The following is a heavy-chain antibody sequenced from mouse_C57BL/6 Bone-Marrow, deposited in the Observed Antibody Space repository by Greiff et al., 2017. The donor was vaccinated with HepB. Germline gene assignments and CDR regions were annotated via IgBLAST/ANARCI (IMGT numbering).Heavy chain of an antibody. J-gene: IGHJ3*01. V-gene: IGHV14-2*01. D-gene: IGHD2-3*01. CDR2: IDPEDGET. CDR3: SRLYDGYYEGFAY. CDR1: GFNIKDYY. Sequence: EVQLQQSGAELVKPGASVKLSCTASGFNIKDYYMHWVKQRTEQGLEWIGRIDPEDGETKYAPKFRGKATITADTSSNTAYLQLSSLTSEDTAVYYCSRLYDGYYEGFAYWGQGTLVTVSA.